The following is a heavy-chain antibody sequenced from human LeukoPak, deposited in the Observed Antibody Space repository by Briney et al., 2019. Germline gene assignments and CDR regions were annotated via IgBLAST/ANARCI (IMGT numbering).Heavy chain of an antibody. J-gene: IGHJ5*02. V-gene: IGHV1-69*01. D-gene: IGHD3-16*01. CDR1: GGDFSTYT. Sequence: GSSVKVSCKVSGGDFSTYTIAWVRRAPGQTLEWMGGIMPIFAAPNYAQNFQGRVTITADESTTTAYMELTSLTSDDTAMYYCAGDLGVGWFDPWGQGTLVTVSS. CDR3: AGDLGVGWFDP. CDR2: IMPIFAAP.